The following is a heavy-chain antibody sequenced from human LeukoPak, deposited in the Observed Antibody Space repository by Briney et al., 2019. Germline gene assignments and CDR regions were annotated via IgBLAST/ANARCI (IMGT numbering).Heavy chain of an antibody. CDR1: GFTFRSYE. J-gene: IGHJ4*02. CDR3: ARDANYYFDY. Sequence: PGGSLRLSCAASGFTFRSYEMNWVRQAPGKGLEWVSYISSSGSTKHYADSVKGRFTISRDNAKESLYLQMNSLRAEDTAVYYCARDANYYFDYWGQGTLVTVSS. V-gene: IGHV3-48*03. CDR2: ISSSGSTK. D-gene: IGHD4/OR15-4a*01.